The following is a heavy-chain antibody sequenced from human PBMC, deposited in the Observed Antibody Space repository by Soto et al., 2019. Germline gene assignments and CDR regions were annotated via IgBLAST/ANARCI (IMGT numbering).Heavy chain of an antibody. V-gene: IGHV3-21*01. CDR2: ISSSSSYI. D-gene: IGHD5-12*01. Sequence: GGSLRLSCAASGFTFSSYSMNWVRQAPGKGLEWVSSISSSSSYIYYADSVKGRFTISRDNAKNSLYLQMNSLRAEDTAVYYCARELRGYSGYDLGDYWGQGTLVTVSS. J-gene: IGHJ4*02. CDR1: GFTFSSYS. CDR3: ARELRGYSGYDLGDY.